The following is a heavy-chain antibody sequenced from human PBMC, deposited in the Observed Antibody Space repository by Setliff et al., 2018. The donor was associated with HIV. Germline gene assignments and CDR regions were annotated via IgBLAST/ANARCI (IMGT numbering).Heavy chain of an antibody. D-gene: IGHD6-19*01. CDR1: GFTFSGYR. J-gene: IGHJ4*02. V-gene: IGHV3-21*04. CDR3: AKDRHSSGPYYFDY. Sequence: GGSLRLSCAAAGFTFSGYRMNWVRQAPGKGLEWVSFISRSNSYIYYADSVKGRFTISRDNAKNSLYLQMNSLRAEDMALYYCAKDRHSSGPYYFDYWGQGTLVTVSS. CDR2: ISRSNSYI.